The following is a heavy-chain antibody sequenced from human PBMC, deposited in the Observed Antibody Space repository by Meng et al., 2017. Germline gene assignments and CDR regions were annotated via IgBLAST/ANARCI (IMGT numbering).Heavy chain of an antibody. CDR2: ISAYNGNT. CDR1: GYTFTSYG. Sequence: ASVKVSCKASGYTFTSYGISWVRQAPGQGLEWMGWISAYNGNTNYAQKLQGRVTMTTDTSTSTAYMELRSLRSDDTAVYYCARDFYGDSDRSNAFDIWGQGTMVTVSS. J-gene: IGHJ3*02. D-gene: IGHD4-17*01. CDR3: ARDFYGDSDRSNAFDI. V-gene: IGHV1-18*01.